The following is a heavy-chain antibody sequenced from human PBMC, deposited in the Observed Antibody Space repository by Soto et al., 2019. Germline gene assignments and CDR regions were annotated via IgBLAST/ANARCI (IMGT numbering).Heavy chain of an antibody. D-gene: IGHD5-12*01. CDR2: INADTGNT. J-gene: IGHJ4*02. CDR1: GYTFTSFA. Sequence: QVQLVQSGAEVKKPGASVTVSCKASGYTFTSFAIHWVRQAPGQRPEWMGWINADTGNTKYSQRFQGRVTFARATSANTAYMQVSSVRSEDTAVYFCAREVVSGYDLGYWGQGTLVTVSS. V-gene: IGHV1-3*01. CDR3: AREVVSGYDLGY.